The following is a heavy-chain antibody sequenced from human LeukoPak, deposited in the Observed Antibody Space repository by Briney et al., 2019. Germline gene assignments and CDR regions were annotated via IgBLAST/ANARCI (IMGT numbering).Heavy chain of an antibody. Sequence: SGGSLRLSCAASGFTFSSYGMHWVRQAPGKGLEWVAVISYDGSNKYYADSVKGRFTISRDNSKNTLYLQMNSLRAEDTAVYYCARDLDYYDSSGYLYYWGQGTLVTVSS. V-gene: IGHV3-30*03. CDR3: ARDLDYYDSSGYLYY. D-gene: IGHD3-22*01. CDR2: ISYDGSNK. CDR1: GFTFSSYG. J-gene: IGHJ4*02.